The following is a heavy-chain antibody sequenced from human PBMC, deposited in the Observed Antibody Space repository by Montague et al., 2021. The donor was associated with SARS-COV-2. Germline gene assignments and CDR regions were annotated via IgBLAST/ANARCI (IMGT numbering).Heavy chain of an antibody. CDR3: ARGGTRDIVLVPSALDY. CDR1: DGSINAYY. CDR2: LYYSGVT. J-gene: IGHJ4*02. Sequence: SETLSLTCAVYDGSINAYYWTWIRQPPGKGLDWIGFLYYSGVTNYNPSLKSRVTMSLDTSKNQFSLRLSSVTAADTAVYYCARGGTRDIVLVPSALDYWGRGIPVTVSS. D-gene: IGHD2-2*01. V-gene: IGHV4-34*11.